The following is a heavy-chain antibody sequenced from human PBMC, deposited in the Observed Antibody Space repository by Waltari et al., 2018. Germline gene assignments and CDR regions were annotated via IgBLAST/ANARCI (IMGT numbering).Heavy chain of an antibody. J-gene: IGHJ4*02. CDR1: GASISSSSYS. Sequence: QLQVKESGPGMLRPSETLSLTCTVSGASISSSSYSWGWIRTSPGGGLEWIGSFYYRGSSHYNPSLKSRVTISVEQSKRHVSLKLNSVRAADTATYSCPILYDFWSGPADFWDKRTLLIFSS. CDR2: FYYRGSS. D-gene: IGHD3-3*01. V-gene: IGHV4-39*01. CDR3: PILYDFWSGPADF.